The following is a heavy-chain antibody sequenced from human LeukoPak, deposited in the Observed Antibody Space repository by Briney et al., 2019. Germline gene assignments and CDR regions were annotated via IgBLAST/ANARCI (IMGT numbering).Heavy chain of an antibody. CDR2: ISYDGSNQ. CDR1: GFTFSSYA. CDR3: ARDRAARPSRYYYGMDV. V-gene: IGHV3-30-3*01. J-gene: IGHJ6*02. Sequence: GRSLRLSCAASGFTFSSYAMHWVRQAPGKGLEWVAVISYDGSNQYYADSVKGRFTISRDNSKNTLYLQMNSLRAEDTAVYYCARDRAARPSRYYYGMDVWGQGTTVTVSS. D-gene: IGHD6-6*01.